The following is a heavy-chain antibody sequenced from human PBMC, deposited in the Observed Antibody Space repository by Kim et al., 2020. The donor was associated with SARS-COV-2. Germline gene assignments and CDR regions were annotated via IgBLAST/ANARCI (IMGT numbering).Heavy chain of an antibody. CDR2: IDPSDSYT. CDR1: GYSFTSYW. Sequence: GESLKISCKGSGYSFTSYWISWVRQMPGKGLEWMGRIDPSDSYTNYSPSFQGHVTISADKSISTAYLQWSSLKASDTAMYYCARHEAAAAGSAGMGMDVWGQGTTVTVSS. J-gene: IGHJ6*02. D-gene: IGHD6-13*01. CDR3: ARHEAAAAGSAGMGMDV. V-gene: IGHV5-10-1*01.